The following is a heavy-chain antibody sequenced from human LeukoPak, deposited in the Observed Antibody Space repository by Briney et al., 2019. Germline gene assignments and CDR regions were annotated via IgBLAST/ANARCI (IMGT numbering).Heavy chain of an antibody. CDR3: ARSYDDSGSYYLY. CDR2: INPNSGGT. V-gene: IGHV1-2*02. Sequence: ASVKVSCKASGYTFTGYYMHWVRQAPGQGLEWMGWINPNSGGTNYAQKFQGRVTMTRDTSISTAYMELSRLRSDDTAVYYCARSYDDSGSYYLYWGQGTLVTVSS. J-gene: IGHJ4*02. CDR1: GYTFTGYY. D-gene: IGHD3-10*01.